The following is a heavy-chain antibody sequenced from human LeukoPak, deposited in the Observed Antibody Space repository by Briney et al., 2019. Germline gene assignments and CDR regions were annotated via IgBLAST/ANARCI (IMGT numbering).Heavy chain of an antibody. CDR1: GVSINDYY. Sequence: SETLSLTCGVFGVSINDYYWSWIRESPGKGLEWIGEISHTEGTRYNPSLESRVTMSVGTSENQLSLKLIFVTAADTAVYYCARIRCGHSGSVCYNHWGLGTLVTVSS. CDR2: ISHTEGT. V-gene: IGHV4-34*01. J-gene: IGHJ4*02. D-gene: IGHD3-22*01. CDR3: ARIRCGHSGSVCYNH.